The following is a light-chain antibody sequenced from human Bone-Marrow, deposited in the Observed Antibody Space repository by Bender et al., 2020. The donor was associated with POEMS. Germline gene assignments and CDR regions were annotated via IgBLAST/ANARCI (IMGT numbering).Light chain of an antibody. CDR2: DVI. J-gene: IGLJ1*01. CDR3: CSYAGSNNYI. CDR1: STDVGDYDY. V-gene: IGLV2-8*01. Sequence: QSVLTQPPSASGSPGQSVTISCIGTSTDVGDYDYVSWYQQHPGRAPKLIIYDVIKRPPGVPDRFSGSKSGNTASLTVSGLQPEDEADYYCCSYAGSNNYIFGSGTWVTVL.